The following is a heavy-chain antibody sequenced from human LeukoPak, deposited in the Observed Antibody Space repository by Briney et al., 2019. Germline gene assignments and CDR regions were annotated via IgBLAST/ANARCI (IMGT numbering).Heavy chain of an antibody. CDR3: ARDRMVRETYYYYGMDV. Sequence: GGSLRLSCAASGFTVSSNYMSWVRQAPGKGLEWVSVIYSGGSTYYADSVRGRFTISRDNAKNSLYLQMNSLRAEDTAVYYCARDRMVRETYYYYGMDVWGQGTTVTVSS. D-gene: IGHD3-10*01. V-gene: IGHV3-53*01. J-gene: IGHJ6*02. CDR1: GFTVSSNY. CDR2: IYSGGST.